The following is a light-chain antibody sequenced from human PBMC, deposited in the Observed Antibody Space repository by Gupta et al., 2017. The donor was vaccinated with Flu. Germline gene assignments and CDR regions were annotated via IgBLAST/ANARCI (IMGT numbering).Light chain of an antibody. CDR3: QQVHSFPIT. J-gene: IGKJ5*01. Sequence: DIQMTQSPSSVSACVGDRVPLTCRASQDISSWLAWYQQKPGKAPNLLIYAASSLQTGVPSRFSGSGSGTDFTLTISSLQPEDFAMYYCQQVHSFPITFGQGTRLDI. CDR2: AAS. CDR1: QDISSW. V-gene: IGKV1-12*01.